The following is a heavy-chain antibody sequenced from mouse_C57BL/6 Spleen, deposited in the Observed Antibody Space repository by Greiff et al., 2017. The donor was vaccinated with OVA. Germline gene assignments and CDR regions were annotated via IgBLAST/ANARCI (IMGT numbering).Heavy chain of an antibody. V-gene: IGHV14-4*01. J-gene: IGHJ3*01. CDR2: IDPENGDT. Sequence: VQLQQSGAELVRPGASVKLSCTASGFTIKDDYMHWVKQRPEQGLEWIGWIDPENGDTEYASKFQGKATLTADTSSNTAYLQLSSLTSEDTAVYYCSDDGSSAWFAYWGQGTLVTVSA. CDR3: SDDGSSAWFAY. CDR1: GFTIKDDY. D-gene: IGHD2-3*01.